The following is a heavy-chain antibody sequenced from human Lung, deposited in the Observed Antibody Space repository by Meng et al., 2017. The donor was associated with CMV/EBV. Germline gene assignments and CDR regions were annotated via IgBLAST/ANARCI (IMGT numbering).Heavy chain of an antibody. CDR2: INPNSGDT. CDR1: GYTFSGYY. J-gene: IGHJ6*02. V-gene: IGHV1-2*02. CDR3: ARGPIIMIEVAPYGMDV. D-gene: IGHD3-22*01. Sequence: ASVXVSCKASGYTFSGYYMHWVRQAPGQGLEWMGWINPNSGDTNYPQKFQGRVTMTMDTSISTAHMELSRLRSDDTAMYYCARGPIIMIEVAPYGMDVWGQGTTVTVSS.